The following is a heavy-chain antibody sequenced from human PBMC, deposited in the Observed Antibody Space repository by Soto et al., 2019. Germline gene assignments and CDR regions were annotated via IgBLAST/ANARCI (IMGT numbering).Heavy chain of an antibody. D-gene: IGHD1-1*01. Sequence: SETLSLTCTVSGGSISSGGYYWSWIRQHPGKGLEWIGYIYYSGSTYYNPSLKSRVTISVDTSKNQFSLKLSSVTAADTAVYYCASTTDYYYYMDVWGKGTTVTVSS. V-gene: IGHV4-31*03. CDR1: GGSISSGGYY. CDR2: IYYSGST. J-gene: IGHJ6*03. CDR3: ASTTDYYYYMDV.